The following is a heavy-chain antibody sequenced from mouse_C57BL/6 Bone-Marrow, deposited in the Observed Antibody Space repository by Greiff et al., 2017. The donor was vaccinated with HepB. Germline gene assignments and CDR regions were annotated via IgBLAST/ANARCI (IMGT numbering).Heavy chain of an antibody. CDR3: ARSLYGNYYFDY. CDR1: GFTFTDYY. Sequence: EVQLQESGGGLVQPGGSLSLSCAASGFTFTDYYMSWVRQPPGKALEWLGFIRNKANGYTTEYSASVKGRFTISRDNSQSILYLQMNALRAEDSATYYCARSLYGNYYFDYWGQGTTLTVSS. CDR2: IRNKANGYTT. D-gene: IGHD2-1*01. V-gene: IGHV7-3*01. J-gene: IGHJ2*01.